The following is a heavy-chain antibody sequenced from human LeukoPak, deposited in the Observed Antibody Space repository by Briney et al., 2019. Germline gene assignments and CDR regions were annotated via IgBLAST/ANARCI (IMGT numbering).Heavy chain of an antibody. Sequence: ASAKVSYKASGYIVSNYDISWVRQTTGQGFEWMVWINPNSGNTGYALEFQGRVTFTTDTSITTAYMEMSRVRSDDTAVYYGARSVRHQLLPDYWGQGTLGTVS. CDR1: GYIVSNYD. CDR2: INPNSGNT. V-gene: IGHV1-8*01. D-gene: IGHD2-2*01. J-gene: IGHJ4*02. CDR3: ARSVRHQLLPDY.